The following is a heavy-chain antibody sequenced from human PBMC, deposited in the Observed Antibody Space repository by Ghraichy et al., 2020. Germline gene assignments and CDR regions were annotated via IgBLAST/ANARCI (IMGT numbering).Heavy chain of an antibody. CDR3: TEGVIGNTGGIDV. CDR2: IKSNAHGGTT. V-gene: IGHV3-15*07. CDR1: GYTLSNAW. Sequence: GGSLRLSCAGSGYTLSNAWMNWVRQAPGKGLEWVDFIKSNAHGGTTDYAATVKGRLTISRDDSENTLYLQMNSLKTEDTAIYYCTEGVIGNTGGIDVWGQGTAVTVSS. D-gene: IGHD3-16*02. J-gene: IGHJ6*02.